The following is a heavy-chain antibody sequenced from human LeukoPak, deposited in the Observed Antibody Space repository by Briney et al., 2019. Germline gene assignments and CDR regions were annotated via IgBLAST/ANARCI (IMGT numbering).Heavy chain of an antibody. CDR3: ATTRRDGYNYYFDY. Sequence: GGSLRLSCAASGFTFSSYAMHWVRQAPGKGLEYVSAISSNGGSTYYANSVKGRFTISRDNAKNTLYLQMNSLRAEDTAVYYCATTRRDGYNYYFDYWGQGTLVTVSS. CDR2: ISSNGGST. CDR1: GFTFSSYA. J-gene: IGHJ4*02. D-gene: IGHD5-24*01. V-gene: IGHV3-64*01.